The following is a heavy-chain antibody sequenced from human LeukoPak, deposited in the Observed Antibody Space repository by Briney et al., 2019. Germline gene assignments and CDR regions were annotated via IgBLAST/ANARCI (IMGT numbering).Heavy chain of an antibody. Sequence: GGSLRLSCAASGFTFSSCDMHWVRQAPGKGLEWVAFIRYDGSKKFHTDAVKGRFTISRDNSKNTLYLQMNSLRAEDTAVYYCAKEDSGYGDYWGQGTLVTVSS. CDR2: IRYDGSKK. V-gene: IGHV3-30*02. J-gene: IGHJ4*02. CDR3: AKEDSGYGDY. D-gene: IGHD3-9*01. CDR1: GFTFSSCD.